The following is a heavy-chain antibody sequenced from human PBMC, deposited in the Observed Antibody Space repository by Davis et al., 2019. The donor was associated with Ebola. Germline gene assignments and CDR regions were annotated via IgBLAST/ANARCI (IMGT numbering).Heavy chain of an antibody. J-gene: IGHJ5*01. V-gene: IGHV4-34*01. CDR2: ISHHNGYT. D-gene: IGHD4-17*01. Sequence: MPSETLSLTCAVYGDSFSEYFWSWIRQPPEKGLEWIGEISHHNGYTNYNPSLRSRVAISVDSSKNQFSLEISSVTAADTATYYCARTTKTNIEDSGLGYNSFDSWGQGVLVSVSS. CDR1: GDSFSEYF. CDR3: ARTTKTNIEDSGLGYNSFDS.